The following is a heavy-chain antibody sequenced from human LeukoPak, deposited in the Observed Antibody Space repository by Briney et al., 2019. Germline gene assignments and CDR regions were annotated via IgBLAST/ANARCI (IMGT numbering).Heavy chain of an antibody. Sequence: ASETLSLTCTVSGGSISSSSYYWGWIRQPPGKGLQWIGSVYHSGTTFYNPSLKSRVTISVDTSKNQFSLKLSSVTAADTAVYYCAREYVAVARYSDYWGQGTLVTVSS. CDR2: VYHSGTT. J-gene: IGHJ4*02. CDR1: GGSISSSSYY. V-gene: IGHV4-39*07. D-gene: IGHD6-19*01. CDR3: AREYVAVARYSDY.